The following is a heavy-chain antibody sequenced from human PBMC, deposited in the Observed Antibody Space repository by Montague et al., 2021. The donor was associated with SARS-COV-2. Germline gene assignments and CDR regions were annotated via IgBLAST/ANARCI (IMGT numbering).Heavy chain of an antibody. Sequence: SETLSLTCAVYGGSFNPYYWSWVRQPPGKGLEWIAYIENSGRTEYKPSLQSRVAVSIDTSKSHFSLRLSSLTAADTAVYFCARGVYGAYFDYWGQGMLVTVSS. D-gene: IGHD2-21*01. J-gene: IGHJ4*02. CDR2: IENSGRT. CDR3: ARGVYGAYFDY. V-gene: IGHV4-34*11. CDR1: GGSFNPYY.